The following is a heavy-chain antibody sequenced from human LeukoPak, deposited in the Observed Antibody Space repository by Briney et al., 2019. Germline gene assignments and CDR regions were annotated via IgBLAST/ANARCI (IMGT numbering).Heavy chain of an antibody. CDR3: ARGPYYYGGSAFDI. CDR1: GGSISSGSYY. Sequence: PSETLSLTCTVSGGSISSGSYYWSWIRQPAGKGLEWIGRIYSSGSTNYNPSLKSRVTISVHTSRNQFSLKLSSVTAADTAVHYCARGPYYYGGSAFDIWGQGTMVTVSS. V-gene: IGHV4-61*02. CDR2: IYSSGST. J-gene: IGHJ3*02. D-gene: IGHD3-10*01.